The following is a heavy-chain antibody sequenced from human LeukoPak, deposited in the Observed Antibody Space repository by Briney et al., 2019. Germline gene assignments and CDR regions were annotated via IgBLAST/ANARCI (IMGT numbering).Heavy chain of an antibody. J-gene: IGHJ4*02. V-gene: IGHV3-30*02. Sequence: GGSLRLACAASGFTFSSYGMHWVRQAPGKGLEWVAFIRYDGSNKYYADSVKGRFTISRDNSKNTLYLQMNSLRAEDTAVYYCAKEGYCSGGSCYSPYYFDYWGQGTLVTVSS. D-gene: IGHD2-15*01. CDR1: GFTFSSYG. CDR3: AKEGYCSGGSCYSPYYFDY. CDR2: IRYDGSNK.